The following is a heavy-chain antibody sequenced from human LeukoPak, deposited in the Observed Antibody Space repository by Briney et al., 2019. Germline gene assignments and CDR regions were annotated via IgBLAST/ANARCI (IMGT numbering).Heavy chain of an antibody. CDR2: ISYDGSNK. Sequence: GGSLRLSCSASGFTFSSYAMHWVLQAPGKGLEWVAVISYDGSNKYYADSVKGRFTISRDNSKNTLYLQMNSLRAEDTAVYYCAREAPYYYFDYWGQGTLVTVSS. V-gene: IGHV3-30*04. J-gene: IGHJ4*02. D-gene: IGHD1-26*01. CDR1: GFTFSSYA. CDR3: AREAPYYYFDY.